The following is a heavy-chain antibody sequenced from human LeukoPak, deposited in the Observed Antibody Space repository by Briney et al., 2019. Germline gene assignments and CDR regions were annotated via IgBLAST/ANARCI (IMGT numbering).Heavy chain of an antibody. J-gene: IGHJ4*02. CDR3: AKDGGLWVSAHWGDS. V-gene: IGHV3-23*01. CDR1: GLTFSCLT. CDR2: ITAIDGRT. Sequence: GGSLSLYCVATGLTFSCLTMGWVGQSRGLRLAWFSTITAIDGRTYYADSVRGRFTISRDNSKNTLFLQMNSLRAEDTAVYYCAKDGGLWVSAHWGDSWGRGTLVTVSS. D-gene: IGHD7-27*01.